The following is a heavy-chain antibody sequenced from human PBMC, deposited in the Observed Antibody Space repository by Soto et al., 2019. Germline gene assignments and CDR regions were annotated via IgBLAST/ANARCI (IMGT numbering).Heavy chain of an antibody. CDR3: VRGFGELLYTTGCYFDY. Sequence: QVQLVESGGGVVQPGRSLRLSCAASGFTFSSYAMHWVRQAPGKGLEWVAVISYDGSNKYYADSVKGRFTISRDNSKNTLYLQMNSLRAEDTGVYYCVRGFGELLYTTGCYFDYWGQGTLVTVSS. J-gene: IGHJ4*02. D-gene: IGHD3-10*01. CDR2: ISYDGSNK. V-gene: IGHV3-30-3*01. CDR1: GFTFSSYA.